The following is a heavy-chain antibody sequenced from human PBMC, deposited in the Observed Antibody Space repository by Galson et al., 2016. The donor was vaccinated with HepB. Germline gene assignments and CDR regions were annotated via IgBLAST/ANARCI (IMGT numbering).Heavy chain of an antibody. CDR3: AKIGSGYSSGWYAEYFQN. V-gene: IGHV1-69*06. Sequence: SVKVSCKASTDTFSSYVISWVRQAPGQGLEWMGGIIPMFGTANYAQKFQGRVTITADKSTTTAYMELSSLRSADTAVYYCAKIGSGYSSGWYAEYFQNWGQGTLVTVSS. D-gene: IGHD6-19*01. J-gene: IGHJ1*01. CDR2: IIPMFGTA. CDR1: TDTFSSYV.